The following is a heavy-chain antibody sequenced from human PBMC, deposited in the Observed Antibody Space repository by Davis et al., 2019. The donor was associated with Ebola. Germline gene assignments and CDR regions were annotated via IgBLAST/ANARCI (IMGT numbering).Heavy chain of an antibody. CDR3: VKEGTTTIWVDSDN. Sequence: GESLKISCSASGFTFSAHTMHWARQAPGKGLEYVSVISSSGKTYYADSVKGRFTISRDNSQNNVYLQMTSLRVEDTAVYYCVKEGTTTIWVDSDNWGQGTPVTVAS. V-gene: IGHV3-64D*08. CDR2: ISSSGKT. J-gene: IGHJ4*02. D-gene: IGHD1-26*01. CDR1: GFTFSAHT.